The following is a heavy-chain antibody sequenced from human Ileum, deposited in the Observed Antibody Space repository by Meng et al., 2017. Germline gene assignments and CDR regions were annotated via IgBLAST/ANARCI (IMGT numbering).Heavy chain of an antibody. Sequence: QVQLVQSGAEVKKPGASVKVSCKASGYTFTSYTMHWVRQAPGQRLEWMGWINAANGNTKYSQKFQGRVTITGDTSASTASMELNSLRSEDTAIYFCAREINRGSSRFDYWGQGTLVTVSS. J-gene: IGHJ4*02. CDR1: GYTFTSYT. CDR2: INAANGNT. V-gene: IGHV1-3*01. D-gene: IGHD6-13*01. CDR3: AREINRGSSRFDY.